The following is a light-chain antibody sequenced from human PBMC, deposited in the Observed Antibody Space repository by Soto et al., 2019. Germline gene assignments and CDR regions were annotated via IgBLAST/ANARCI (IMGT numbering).Light chain of an antibody. J-gene: IGKJ1*01. CDR1: HSVTSDY. Sequence: EIVLTQSPGTLSLSPGERATLSCRASHSVTSDYLAWYQQKPGQAPRLLIYGATKRATGIPDRFSGSGSGTDFTLTISRLEAEDFAVYYCQQYGDSLRVFGQGTKVDIK. CDR3: QQYGDSLRV. V-gene: IGKV3-20*01. CDR2: GAT.